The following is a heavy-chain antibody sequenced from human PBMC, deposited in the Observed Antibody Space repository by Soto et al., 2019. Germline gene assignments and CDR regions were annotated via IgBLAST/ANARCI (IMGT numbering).Heavy chain of an antibody. CDR1: GFTFFSYE. V-gene: IGHV3-48*03. Sequence: GSLRLSCAASGFTFFSYEVNWVRQAPGKGLEWVSYISSSGSTIYYADSVKGRFTISRDNAKNSLYLQMNSLRAEDTAVYYCARGEGRIVVVTAIHAFDIWGQGTMVTVSS. J-gene: IGHJ3*02. CDR2: ISSSGSTI. D-gene: IGHD2-21*02. CDR3: ARGEGRIVVVTAIHAFDI.